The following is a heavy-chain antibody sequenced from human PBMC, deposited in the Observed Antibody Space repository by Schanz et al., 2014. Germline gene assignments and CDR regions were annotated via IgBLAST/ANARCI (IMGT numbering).Heavy chain of an antibody. CDR3: ARGYCSSNTSCWDYFDY. CDR1: GFTFSEVY. D-gene: IGHD2-2*01. V-gene: IGHV3-66*01. CDR2: IYSDGRT. Sequence: EVRLVESGGGLVEPGGSLRLSCSGSGFTFSEVYMSWVRQAPGKGLEWVSVIYSDGRTYYGDSVKGRFTISRDNSKKTLYLQINSLRAEDTAVHFCARGYCSSNTSCWDYFDYWGQGTLVTVSS. J-gene: IGHJ4*02.